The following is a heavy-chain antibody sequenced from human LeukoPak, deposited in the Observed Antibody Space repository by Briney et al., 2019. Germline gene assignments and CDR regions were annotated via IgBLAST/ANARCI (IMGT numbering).Heavy chain of an antibody. CDR1: GFTFTSYG. D-gene: IGHD3-22*01. Sequence: GGSLRLSCAASGFTFTSYGMSWVRQAPGKGLEWVANIQQDGSDKYYVDSVKGRFTISRDNAKNSLYLQMNSLRAEDTAVYYCARDLYRIVVVPHYFDYWGQGTLVTVSS. J-gene: IGHJ4*02. CDR2: IQQDGSDK. CDR3: ARDLYRIVVVPHYFDY. V-gene: IGHV3-7*01.